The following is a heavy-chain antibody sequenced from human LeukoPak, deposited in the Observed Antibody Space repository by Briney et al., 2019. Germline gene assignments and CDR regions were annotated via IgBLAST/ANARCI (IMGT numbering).Heavy chain of an antibody. CDR2: INPSGGFT. CDR3: ARGLYSSGWTRGSYFDY. CDR1: GYTFTSYY. V-gene: IGHV1-46*01. Sequence: ASVKVSCKASGYTFTSYYIHWVRQAPGQGLEWMGIINPSGGFTSYAQKLQGRVTMTRDTSTCTVYMELSSLRSEDTAVYYCARGLYSSGWTRGSYFDYWGQGTLVTVSS. J-gene: IGHJ4*02. D-gene: IGHD6-19*01.